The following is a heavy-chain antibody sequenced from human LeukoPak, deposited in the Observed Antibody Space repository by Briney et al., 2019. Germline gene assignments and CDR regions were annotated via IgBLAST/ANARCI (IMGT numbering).Heavy chain of an antibody. CDR2: IYPGDSDT. J-gene: IGHJ3*02. CDR1: GYSFTTSW. D-gene: IGHD6-19*01. V-gene: IGHV5-51*01. Sequence: GESLKISCKGSGYSFTTSWIGWVRQMPGKGLEWMGIIYPGDSDTRYSPSFQGPITISADQSISTAYLQWSSLKASDTAMYHCARLARIAVAGTLIWGAFHIWGRGTMVTVSS. CDR3: ARLARIAVAGTLIWGAFHI.